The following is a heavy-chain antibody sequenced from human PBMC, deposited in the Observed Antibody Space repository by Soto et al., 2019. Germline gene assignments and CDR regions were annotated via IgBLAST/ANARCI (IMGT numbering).Heavy chain of an antibody. CDR2: ISSGSSDK. CDR1: GFTFSRVS. V-gene: IGHV3-21*01. CDR3: ARVAY. J-gene: IGHJ4*02. Sequence: PGESLKISCEASGFTFSRVSMNLFRQVPWKGLEWVASISSGSSDKWYADSVKGRFIISRDNAQNSLFWQMNTLRPEDKAMYYCARVAYWGPGNLVTVSS.